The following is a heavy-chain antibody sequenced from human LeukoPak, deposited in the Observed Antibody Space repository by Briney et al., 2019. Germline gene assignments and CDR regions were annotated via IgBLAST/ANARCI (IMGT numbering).Heavy chain of an antibody. J-gene: IGHJ4*02. V-gene: IGHV4-59*04. CDR1: GVSISSYH. CDR2: IYHSGSS. Sequence: SETLSLTCTVSGVSISSYHWTWIRQPPGKGLEWIGNIYHSGSSFYMSSLKSRLTISVDTSKNQFSLKLISVTAADTAVYFCAVGTSYYGSEPDYWGQGTLVTVSS. D-gene: IGHD3-10*01. CDR3: AVGTSYYGSEPDY.